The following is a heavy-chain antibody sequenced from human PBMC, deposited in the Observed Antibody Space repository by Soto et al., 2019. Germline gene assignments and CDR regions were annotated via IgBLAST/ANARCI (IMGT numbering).Heavy chain of an antibody. J-gene: IGHJ3*02. Sequence: GGSLRLSCAASGFTFDDYAIHWVRQAPGKGLEWVSGISWNSGSIGYADSVKGRFTISRDNAKNSLYLQMNSLRAEDTALYYCAKDHRGSLTDAFDIWGQGTMVTVSS. CDR2: ISWNSGSI. CDR3: AKDHRGSLTDAFDI. CDR1: GFTFDDYA. V-gene: IGHV3-9*01. D-gene: IGHD3-10*01.